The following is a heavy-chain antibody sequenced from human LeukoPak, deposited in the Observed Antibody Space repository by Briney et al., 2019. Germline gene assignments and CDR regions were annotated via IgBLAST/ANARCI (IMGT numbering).Heavy chain of an antibody. CDR1: GYIFTNYW. V-gene: IGHV5-51*01. J-gene: IGHJ4*02. CDR2: IHSADSNT. D-gene: IGHD4-17*01. Sequence: GESLKISCKDSGYIFTNYWIGWVRQMPGKGLEWMGIIHSADSNTKYSPSFQGQVTISADKSISTAYLQWSGLKASDTAVYYCAGARHGDYRWDYWGQGTLVTVSS. CDR3: AGARHGDYRWDY.